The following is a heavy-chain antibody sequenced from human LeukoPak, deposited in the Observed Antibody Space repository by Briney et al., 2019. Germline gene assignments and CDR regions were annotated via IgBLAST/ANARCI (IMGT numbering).Heavy chain of an antibody. CDR2: IYHSGST. CDR1: GGSISSSYYY. Sequence: SETLSLTCTVSGGSISSSYYYWGWIRQPPGKGLEWIGSIYHSGSTYYNPSLKSRVTISVDRSKNQFSLKLSSVTAADTAVYYCARAGRRGGFDYWGQGTLVTVSS. CDR3: ARAGRRGGFDY. V-gene: IGHV4-39*07. J-gene: IGHJ4*02. D-gene: IGHD3-10*01.